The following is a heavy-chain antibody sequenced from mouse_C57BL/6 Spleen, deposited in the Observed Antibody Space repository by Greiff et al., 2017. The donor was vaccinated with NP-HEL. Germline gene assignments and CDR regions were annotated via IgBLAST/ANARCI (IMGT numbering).Heavy chain of an antibody. CDR3: ARCYYGSSPFAY. CDR2: IHPNSGST. D-gene: IGHD1-1*01. V-gene: IGHV1-64*01. J-gene: IGHJ3*01. Sequence: VQLQQPGAELVKPGASVKLSCKASGYTFTSYWMHWVKQRPGQGLEWIGMIHPNSGSTNYNEKFTSKATLTVDKSSSTAYMQLSSLTSEDSAVYYCARCYYGSSPFAYWGQGTLVTVSA. CDR1: GYTFTSYW.